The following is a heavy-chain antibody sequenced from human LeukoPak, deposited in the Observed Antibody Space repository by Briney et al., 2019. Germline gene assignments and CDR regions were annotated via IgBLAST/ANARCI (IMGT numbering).Heavy chain of an antibody. CDR2: IHHGGTA. CDR1: GGSFSDYY. D-gene: IGHD3-22*01. CDR3: ARLIVSSGSDY. V-gene: IGHV4-34*01. Sequence: SETLSLTCAVYGGSFSDYYWNWIRQPPGKGLEWIGEIHHGGTATYNPSLKSRVTMSVDTSKNQFSLKLSSVTAADTAVYYCARLIVSSGSDYWGQGNLVTVSS. J-gene: IGHJ4*02.